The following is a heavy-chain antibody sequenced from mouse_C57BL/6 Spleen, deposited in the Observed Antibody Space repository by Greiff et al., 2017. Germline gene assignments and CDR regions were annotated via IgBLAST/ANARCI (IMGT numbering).Heavy chain of an antibody. CDR1: EYEFPSHD. CDR3: ARHGYDGYLSYWYFDV. Sequence: EVHLVESGGGLVQPGESLKLSCESNEYEFPSHDMSWVRKTPEKRLELVAAINSDGGSTYYPDTMERRFIISRDNTKKTLYLQMSSLRSEDTALYYCARHGYDGYLSYWYFDVWGTGTTVTVSS. CDR2: INSDGGST. V-gene: IGHV5-2*01. D-gene: IGHD2-3*01. J-gene: IGHJ1*03.